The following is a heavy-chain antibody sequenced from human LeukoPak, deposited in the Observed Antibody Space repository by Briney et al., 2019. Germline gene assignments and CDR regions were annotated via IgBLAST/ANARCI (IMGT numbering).Heavy chain of an antibody. J-gene: IGHJ4*02. CDR1: GYTFTSYA. V-gene: IGHV1-3*01. D-gene: IGHD3-22*01. CDR3: ARDYGYYYDSSGYYFSPYYFDY. CDR2: INAGNGNT. Sequence: ASVKVSCKASGYTFTSYAMHWVRQAPGQRLEWMGWINAGNGNTKYSQKFQGRVTITRDTSASTAYMELSSLRSEDTAVYYCARDYGYYYDSSGYYFSPYYFDYWGQGTLVTVSS.